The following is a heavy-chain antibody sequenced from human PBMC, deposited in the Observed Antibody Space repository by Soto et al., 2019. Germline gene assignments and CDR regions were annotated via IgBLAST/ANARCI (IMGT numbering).Heavy chain of an antibody. CDR1: GYSITNGYY. CDR2: IYHSGST. D-gene: IGHD2-15*01. CDR3: ARALYCSGGSCSPLRGMDV. J-gene: IGHJ6*02. Sequence: SETLSLTCAVSGYSITNGYYWGWTRQPPGQGLEWIGTIYHSGSTYYNPSLKTRVTISVDTSKNQFSLKLSSVTAADTAVYYCARALYCSGGSCSPLRGMDVWGQGTTVTVSS. V-gene: IGHV4-38-2*01.